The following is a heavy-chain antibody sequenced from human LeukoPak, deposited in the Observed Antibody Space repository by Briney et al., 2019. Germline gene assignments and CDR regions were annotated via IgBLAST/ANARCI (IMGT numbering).Heavy chain of an antibody. V-gene: IGHV3-48*03. J-gene: IGHJ3*02. Sequence: PGGSLRLSCAPSGFTFSSYEMNWVRQAPGKGLEWVSYISSSGSTIYYADSVKGRFTISRDNAKNSLYLQMNSLRAEDTAVYYCARSPYCSGGSCYGPDAFDTWGQGTMVTVSS. CDR1: GFTFSSYE. CDR2: ISSSGSTI. CDR3: ARSPYCSGGSCYGPDAFDT. D-gene: IGHD2-15*01.